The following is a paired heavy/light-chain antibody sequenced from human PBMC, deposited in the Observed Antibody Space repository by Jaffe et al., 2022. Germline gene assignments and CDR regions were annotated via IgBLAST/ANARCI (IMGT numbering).Light chain of an antibody. CDR3: QQYNNWPSPIT. CDR2: GAS. CDR1: QSVSSN. V-gene: IGKV3-15*01. J-gene: IGKJ5*01. Sequence: EIVMTQSPATLSVSPGERATLSCRASQSVSSNLAWYQQKPGQAPRLLIYGASTRATGIPARFSGSGSGTEFTLTISSLQSEDFAVYYCQQYNNWPSPITFGQGTRLEIK.
Heavy chain of an antibody. CDR1: GYTFTSYA. V-gene: IGHV7-4-1*02. D-gene: IGHD1-1*01. Sequence: QVQLVQSGSELKKPGASVKVSCKASGYTFTSYAMNWVRQAPGQGLEWMGWINTNTGNPTYAQGFTGRFVFSLDTSVSTAYLQISSLKAEDTAVYYCARAEVQLERQVWAPDAFDIWGQGTMVTVSS. CDR2: INTNTGNP. CDR3: ARAEVQLERQVWAPDAFDI. J-gene: IGHJ3*02.